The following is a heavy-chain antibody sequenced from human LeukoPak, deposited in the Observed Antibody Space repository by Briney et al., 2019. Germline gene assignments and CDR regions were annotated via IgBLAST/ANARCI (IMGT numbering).Heavy chain of an antibody. CDR1: GFTFSNAW. V-gene: IGHV3-15*01. CDR3: TTRGGSSSGSIVLYYFDY. Sequence: GGSLRLSCAASGFTFSNAWMSWVRQAPGKGLEWVGRIKSKTDGGTTDYAAPVKGRFTISRDDSKNTLFLQMNSLKTEDTAVYYCTTRGGSSSGSIVLYYFDYWGQGTLVTVSS. J-gene: IGHJ4*02. D-gene: IGHD2/OR15-2a*01. CDR2: IKSKTDGGTT.